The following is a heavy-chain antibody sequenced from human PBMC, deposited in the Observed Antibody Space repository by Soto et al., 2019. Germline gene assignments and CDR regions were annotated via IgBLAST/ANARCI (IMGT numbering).Heavy chain of an antibody. V-gene: IGHV3-11*01. J-gene: IGHJ4*02. CDR3: AGDPYYYGSAF. D-gene: IGHD3-10*01. CDR1: GFRFSDHY. Sequence: GESLRLSCAASGFRFSDHYMTWIRQAPGKGLEWVSKISGGGTTIYYADSVKGRFTVSRDNAKNSLYLQMNSLRAEDTAVYYCAGDPYYYGSAFWGQGTLVTVSS. CDR2: ISGGGTTI.